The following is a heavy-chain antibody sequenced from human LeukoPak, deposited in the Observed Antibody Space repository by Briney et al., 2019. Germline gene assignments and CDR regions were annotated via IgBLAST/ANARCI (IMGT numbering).Heavy chain of an antibody. Sequence: SETLSLTCTVSGGSISSGGYYWSWIRQPPGKGLEWIGYIYHSGSTYYNPSLKSRVTISVDRSKNQFSLKLSSVTAADTAVYYCARGGSSTFPEWFDPWGQGTLVTVSS. CDR2: IYHSGST. D-gene: IGHD6-13*01. V-gene: IGHV4-30-2*01. CDR1: GGSISSGGYY. J-gene: IGHJ5*02. CDR3: ARGGSSTFPEWFDP.